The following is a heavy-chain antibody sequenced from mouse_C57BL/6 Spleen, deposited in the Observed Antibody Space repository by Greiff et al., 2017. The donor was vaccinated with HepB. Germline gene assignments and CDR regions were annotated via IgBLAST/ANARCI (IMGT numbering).Heavy chain of an antibody. CDR2: IRLKSDNYAT. CDR1: GFTFSNYW. D-gene: IGHD2-2*01. J-gene: IGHJ1*03. Sequence: EVKLQESGGGLVQPGGSMKLSCVASGFTFSNYWMNWVRQSPEKGLEWVAQIRLKSDNYATHYAESVKGRFTISRDDSKSSVYLQMNNLRAEDTGIYYCPQVTTYFDVWGTGTTVTVSS. V-gene: IGHV6-3*01. CDR3: PQVTTYFDV.